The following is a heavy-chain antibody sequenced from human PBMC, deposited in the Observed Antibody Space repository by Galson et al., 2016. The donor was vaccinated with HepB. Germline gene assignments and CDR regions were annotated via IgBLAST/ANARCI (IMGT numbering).Heavy chain of an antibody. Sequence: LRLSCAASGFTFRSYSMNWIRQPPGKRFEWIGSISSGGLTYYNPSLKSRVTVSADTSKNHFSLKLNYVTAVDTAVYYCTRHDALWYAEAIWGQGTTVIVSS. V-gene: IGHV4-39*01. J-gene: IGHJ6*02. D-gene: IGHD2-15*01. CDR3: TRHDALWYAEAI. CDR2: ISSGGLT. CDR1: GFTFRSYSMN.